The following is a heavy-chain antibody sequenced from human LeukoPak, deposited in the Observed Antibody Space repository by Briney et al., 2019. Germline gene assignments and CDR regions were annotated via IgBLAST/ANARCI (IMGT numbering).Heavy chain of an antibody. D-gene: IGHD2-15*01. J-gene: IGHJ6*02. V-gene: IGHV1-8*01. CDR2: MNPNSGNT. CDR3: ARGLGYCSGGSCPWYYYYYGMDV. Sequence: ASVKVYCKASGYTFTSYDINWVRQATGQGLEWMGWMNPNSGNTGYAQKFQGRVTMTRNTSISTAYMELSSLRSEDTAVYYCARGLGYCSGGSCPWYYYYYGMDVWGQGTTVTVSS. CDR1: GYTFTSYD.